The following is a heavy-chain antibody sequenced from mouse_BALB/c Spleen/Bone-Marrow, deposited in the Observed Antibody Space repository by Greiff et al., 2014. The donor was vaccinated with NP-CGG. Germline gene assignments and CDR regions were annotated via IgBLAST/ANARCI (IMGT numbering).Heavy chain of an antibody. D-gene: IGHD3-3*01. CDR3: TRGGIGRSLDY. V-gene: IGHV1S33*01. Sequence: LMESGPELVKPGTLVKISCKASGYSFTDYDINWVKQRPGQGLEWIGWIYPGDGSTKYNEKFNGKATLTADRSSSTAYMQRSRLSSERSADYCCTRGGIGRSLDYWGQGTSVTVSS. CDR1: GYSFTDYD. CDR2: IYPGDGST. J-gene: IGHJ4*01.